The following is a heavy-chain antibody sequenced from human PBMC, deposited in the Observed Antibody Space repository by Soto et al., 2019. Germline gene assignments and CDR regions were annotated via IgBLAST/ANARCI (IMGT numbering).Heavy chain of an antibody. Sequence: GGSLRLSCAASGFTFSSYAMSWVRQAPGRGLEWVSGISGSGGSTYYADSVKGRFTISRDNYKNTLYLQMDSLRADDTAVFYCVKDPTTMTPPYWGQGTLVTVSS. V-gene: IGHV3-23*01. CDR3: VKDPTTMTPPY. CDR2: ISGSGGST. J-gene: IGHJ4*02. D-gene: IGHD4-17*01. CDR1: GFTFSSYA.